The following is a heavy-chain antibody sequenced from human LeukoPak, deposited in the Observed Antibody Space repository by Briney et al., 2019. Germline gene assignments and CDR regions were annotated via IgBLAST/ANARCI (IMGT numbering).Heavy chain of an antibody. CDR2: IIPILGIA. V-gene: IGHV1-69*04. J-gene: IGHJ4*02. CDR3: AREGDILTGYDY. Sequence: GSSVKVSCKASGGTFSSYAISWVRQAPGQGLEWMGRIIPILGIANYAQKFQGRVTITADKSTSTAYMELSSLRSEDTAVYYCAREGDILTGYDYWGQGTLVTVSS. CDR1: GGTFSSYA. D-gene: IGHD3-9*01.